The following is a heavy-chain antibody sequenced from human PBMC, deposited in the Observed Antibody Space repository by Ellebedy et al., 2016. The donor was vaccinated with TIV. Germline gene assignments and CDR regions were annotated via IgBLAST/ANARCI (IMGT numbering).Heavy chain of an antibody. Sequence: GESLKISXAASGFTFSSYAMSWVRQAPGKGLEWVSAISGSGGSTYYADSVKGRFTISRDNSKNTLYLQMNSLRAEDTAVYYCARPGDRESSNDYWGQGTLVTVSS. J-gene: IGHJ4*02. V-gene: IGHV3-23*01. CDR1: GFTFSSYA. D-gene: IGHD4-17*01. CDR2: ISGSGGST. CDR3: ARPGDRESSNDY.